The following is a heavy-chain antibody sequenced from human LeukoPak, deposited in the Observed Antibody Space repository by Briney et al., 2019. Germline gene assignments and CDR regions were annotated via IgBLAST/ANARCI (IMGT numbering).Heavy chain of an antibody. V-gene: IGHV4-59*02. CDR2: IYYSGST. D-gene: IGHD2-15*01. J-gene: IGHJ4*02. CDR1: GGSVSTYY. Sequence: SETLSLTCTVSGGSVSTYYWNWIRQPPGKGLEWIGYIYYSGSTNYNPSLKSRLSISVDTSNNQFSLKLSSVTAADTAVYYCASTSGYCSGGNCYSAFDYWGQGTLVTVSS. CDR3: ASTSGYCSGGNCYSAFDY.